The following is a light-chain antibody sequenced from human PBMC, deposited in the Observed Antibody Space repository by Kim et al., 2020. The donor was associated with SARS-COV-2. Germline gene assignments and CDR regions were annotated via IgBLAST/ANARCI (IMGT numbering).Light chain of an antibody. CDR1: SLRSFF. CDR3: TSRDSSANLWV. V-gene: IGLV3-19*01. CDR2: GKD. J-gene: IGLJ3*02. Sequence: SSELTQDPTVSVALGQTVRITCRGDSLRSFFASWYQQKPGQAPLLVIYGKDNRPSGIPDRFSGSRSGSTASLTITEAQAEDEADYYCTSRDSSANLWVFGGGTQLTVL.